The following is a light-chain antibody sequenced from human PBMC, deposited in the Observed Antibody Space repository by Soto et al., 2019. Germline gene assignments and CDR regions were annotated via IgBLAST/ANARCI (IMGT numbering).Light chain of an antibody. J-gene: IGKJ4*01. Sequence: DVQMTQSPSSLSASVGDRVTITCRASQGISSFLAWYQQIPGKVPKLLIYSASTLQSGVPSRFSGSGSGTDFTLTISSLQPEDVAIYYCQKYNSGPLTFGGGTKVHIK. CDR2: SAS. CDR3: QKYNSGPLT. V-gene: IGKV1-27*01. CDR1: QGISSF.